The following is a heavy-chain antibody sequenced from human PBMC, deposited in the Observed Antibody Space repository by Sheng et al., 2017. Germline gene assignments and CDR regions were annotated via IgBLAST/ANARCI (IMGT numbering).Heavy chain of an antibody. D-gene: IGHD2-21*01. CDR1: GYTFTSYG. CDR2: ISAYNGNT. V-gene: IGHV1-18*01. Sequence: QVQLVQSGAEVKKPGASVKVSCKASGYTFTSYGISWVRQAPGQGLEWMGWISAYNGNTNYAQKLQGRVTMTTDTSTSTAYMELRSLRSDDTAVYYCARDDTSLAYCGGDCYFPFVHWGQGTLVTVSS. J-gene: IGHJ4*02. CDR3: ARDDTSLAYCGGDCYFPFVH.